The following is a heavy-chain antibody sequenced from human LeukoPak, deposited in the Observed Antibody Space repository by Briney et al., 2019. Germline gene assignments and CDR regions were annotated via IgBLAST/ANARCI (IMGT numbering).Heavy chain of an antibody. CDR3: AKAELEP. CDR2: ISWNSGSI. CDR1: GFTFDDYA. V-gene: IGHV3-9*01. Sequence: PGGSLRLSCAASGFTFDDYAMHWVRQAPGKGLEWVSGISWNSGSIGYADSVKGRFTISRDNAKNSLYLQMNSLRAEDTALYYCAKAELEPSGQGTPVTASS. J-gene: IGHJ5*02.